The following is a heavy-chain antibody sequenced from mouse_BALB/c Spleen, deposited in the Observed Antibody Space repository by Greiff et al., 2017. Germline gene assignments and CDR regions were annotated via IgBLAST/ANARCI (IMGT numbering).Heavy chain of an antibody. CDR1: GFTFSSYG. D-gene: IGHD2-4*01. J-gene: IGHJ4*01. CDR2: INSNGGST. CDR3: TRDNYDYDENYYAMDY. V-gene: IGHV5-6-3*01. Sequence: EVMLVESGGGLVQPGGSLKLSCAASGFTFSSYGMSWVRQTPDKRLELVATINSNGGSTYYPDSVKGRFTISRDNAKNTLYLQMSSLKSEDTAMYYCTRDNYDYDENYYAMDYWGQGTSVTVSS.